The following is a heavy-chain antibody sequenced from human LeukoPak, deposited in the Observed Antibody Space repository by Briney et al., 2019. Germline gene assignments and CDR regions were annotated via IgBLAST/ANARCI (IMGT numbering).Heavy chain of an antibody. D-gene: IGHD5-24*01. CDR1: GGSISSYY. V-gene: IGHV4-59*01. Sequence: SETLSLTCTVSGGSISSYYWSWIRQPPGKGLEWIGYIYYSGSTNYSPSLKSRVTISVGTSKNQFSLKLSSVTAADTAVYYCARGLEDGYNYYFDYWGQGTLVTVSS. CDR2: IYYSGST. CDR3: ARGLEDGYNYYFDY. J-gene: IGHJ4*02.